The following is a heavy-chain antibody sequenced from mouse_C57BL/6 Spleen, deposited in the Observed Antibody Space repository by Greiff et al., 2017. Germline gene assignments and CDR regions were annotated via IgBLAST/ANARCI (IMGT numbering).Heavy chain of an antibody. CDR1: GYAFSSSW. J-gene: IGHJ2*01. D-gene: IGHD1-1*01. Sequence: QVQLQQSGPELVKPGASVKISCKASGYAFSSSWMNWVKQRPGKGLEWIGRIYPGDGDTNYNGKFKGKATLTADKSSSTAYMQLSSLTSEDSAVYFCARGSSLYYFDYGGQGTTLTVSS. CDR2: IYPGDGDT. CDR3: ARGSSLYYFDY. V-gene: IGHV1-82*01.